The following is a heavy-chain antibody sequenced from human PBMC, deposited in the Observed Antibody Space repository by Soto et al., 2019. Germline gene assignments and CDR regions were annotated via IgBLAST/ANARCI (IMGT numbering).Heavy chain of an antibody. D-gene: IGHD2-15*01. Sequence: ASVTVSCKASAGTFSSYTISWVRQAPGQGLEWMGRIIPILGIANYAQKFEGRVTITEGKSTSTAYRELSSLRSEDTAVYYCAVTPPPGYCSGGSCYSFYWGQGTLVTVSS. CDR2: IIPILGIA. CDR1: AGTFSSYT. CDR3: AVTPPPGYCSGGSCYSFY. J-gene: IGHJ4*02. V-gene: IGHV1-69*02.